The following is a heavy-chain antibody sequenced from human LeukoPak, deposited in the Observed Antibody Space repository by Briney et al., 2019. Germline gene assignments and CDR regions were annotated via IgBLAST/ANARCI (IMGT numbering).Heavy chain of an antibody. CDR2: INAGNGDT. CDR3: TLYNY. D-gene: IGHD1-14*01. Sequence: ASVKVSCKASGYTFSNHDIHWVRQAPGQRLEWMGWINAGNGDTKYSQEFRGRVTITRDTSATTAYMELSSLRSEDMAVYYCTLYNYWGQGTLVTVSS. J-gene: IGHJ4*02. V-gene: IGHV1-3*03. CDR1: GYTFSNHD.